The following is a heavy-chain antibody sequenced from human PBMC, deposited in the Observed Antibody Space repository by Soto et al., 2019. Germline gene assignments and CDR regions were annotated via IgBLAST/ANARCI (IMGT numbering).Heavy chain of an antibody. J-gene: IGHJ6*02. CDR2: MNPDSGNT. CDR1: GYTFTSYD. CDR3: ARHHYGGGDGYGYYYYYYGMDV. D-gene: IGHD4-17*01. V-gene: IGHV1-8*01. Sequence: ASVKVSCKASGYTFTSYDINWVRQATGQGLEWMGWMNPDSGNTGYAQKFQGRVTMTRNTSISTAYMELSSLRSEDTAVYYCARHHYGGGDGYGYYYYYYGMDVWGQGTTVTVSS.